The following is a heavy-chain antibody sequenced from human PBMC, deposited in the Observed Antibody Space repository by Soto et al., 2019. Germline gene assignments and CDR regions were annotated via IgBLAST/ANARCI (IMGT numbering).Heavy chain of an antibody. V-gene: IGHV6-1*01. CDR3: GRGGNLMATKVYYYSYRQDV. Sequence: SQTLSHTCAISGDSFSSNSATWNWIRQFPSRGLEWLGRTYYRSKWYNDYAVSVKSRITINPDTSKNQFSLQLISVTPEETAVYYCGRGGNLMATKVYYYSYRQDVWGQRTTVTGSS. CDR1: GDSFSSNSAT. J-gene: IGHJ6*01. D-gene: IGHD5-18*01. CDR2: TYYRSKWYN.